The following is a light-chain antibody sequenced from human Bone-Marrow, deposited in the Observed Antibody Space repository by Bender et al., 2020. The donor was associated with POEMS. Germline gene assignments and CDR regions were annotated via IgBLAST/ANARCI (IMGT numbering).Light chain of an antibody. V-gene: IGLV2-8*01. CDR2: EVS. CDR3: SAWDDSLSGWV. J-gene: IGLJ3*02. Sequence: QSALTQPPSASGSLGQSVTISCTGTSADVGGYEFVSWYQQHPGKAPKLIISEVSKRPSGVSHRFSGSKSGNTASLTVSGLQAEDEALYYCSAWDDSLSGWVFGGGTKLTVL. CDR1: SADVGGYEF.